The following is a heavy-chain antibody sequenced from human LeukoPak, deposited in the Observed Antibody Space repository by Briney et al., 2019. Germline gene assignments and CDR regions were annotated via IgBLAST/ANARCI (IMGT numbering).Heavy chain of an antibody. Sequence: GGSLRLSCAASGFTFSTYVMSWVRQAPGKGLEWVSAISGSGSSTYYADSVKGRFTISRVNSRNTLYLQMNSLRAEDTAVYHCAKPHYGSGYNSWGQGTLVTVSS. D-gene: IGHD3-3*02. CDR1: GFTFSTYV. CDR2: ISGSGSST. V-gene: IGHV3-23*01. CDR3: AKPHYGSGYNS. J-gene: IGHJ4*02.